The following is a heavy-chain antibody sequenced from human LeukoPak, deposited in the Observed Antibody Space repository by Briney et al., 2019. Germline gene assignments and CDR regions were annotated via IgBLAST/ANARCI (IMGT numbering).Heavy chain of an antibody. J-gene: IGHJ3*02. D-gene: IGHD3-22*01. Sequence: PGGSLRLSCAASGFTVSSNYMSWVRQAPGKGLEWVSVIYSGGSTYYADSVKGRFTISRDNSKNTLYLQMNSLRAEDTAVYYCAREGPYDSSGYYYAFDIWGQGTMVTVSS. CDR2: IYSGGST. CDR3: AREGPYDSSGYYYAFDI. V-gene: IGHV3-66*01. CDR1: GFTVSSNY.